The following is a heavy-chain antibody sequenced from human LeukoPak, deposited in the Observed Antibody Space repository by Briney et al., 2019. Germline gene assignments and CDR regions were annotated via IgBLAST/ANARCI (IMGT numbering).Heavy chain of an antibody. CDR3: ASDIVVVPAANYYYYYGMDV. V-gene: IGHV3-7*01. J-gene: IGHJ6*02. Sequence: GGSLRLSCAASGFTFSSYWMSWVRQAPGKGLEWVANIKQDGSEKYYVDSVKGRFTISRDNAKNSLYLQMNSLRAEDTAVYYCASDIVVVPAANYYYYYGMDVWGQGTTVTVSS. D-gene: IGHD2-2*01. CDR1: GFTFSSYW. CDR2: IKQDGSEK.